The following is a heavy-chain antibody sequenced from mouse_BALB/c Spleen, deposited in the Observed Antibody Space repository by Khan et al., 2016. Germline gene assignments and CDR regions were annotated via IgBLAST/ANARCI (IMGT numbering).Heavy chain of an antibody. V-gene: IGHV1-54*01. CDR3: ARGYDWYFDV. CDR1: GYAFTNYL. D-gene: IGHD2-14*01. J-gene: IGHJ1*01. Sequence: VQLQQSGAELVRPGTSVKVSCKASGYAFTNYLIEWVKQRPGQGLEWIGVINPGSGGTNYNEKFKGKATLTADKSSSTAYMQLSSLTSDDSAVYFCARGYDWYFDVWGAGTTVTVSS. CDR2: INPGSGGT.